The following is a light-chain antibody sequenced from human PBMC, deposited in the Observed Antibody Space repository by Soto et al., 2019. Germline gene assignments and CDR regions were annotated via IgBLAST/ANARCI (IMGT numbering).Light chain of an antibody. CDR3: QQYNNWPPWT. CDR2: DAS. V-gene: IGKV3-15*01. J-gene: IGKJ1*01. CDR1: QSVSSK. Sequence: EVVMTQSPATLSVSPGERATLSCRASQSVSSKLAWYQQKPGQAPRLLIYDASTRATGIPARFSGSGSGTEFTLTIGSLQSEDFAVYYCQQYNNWPPWTFGQGSKVEIK.